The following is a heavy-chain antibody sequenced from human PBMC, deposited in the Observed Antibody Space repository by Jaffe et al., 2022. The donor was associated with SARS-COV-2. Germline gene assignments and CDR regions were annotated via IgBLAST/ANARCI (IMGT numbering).Heavy chain of an antibody. CDR1: GFTFSTYA. J-gene: IGHJ4*02. V-gene: IGHV3-23*01. CDR2: ISGSGVST. D-gene: IGHD6-13*01. Sequence: EVQLLESGGGLVQPGGSLRLSCGASGFTFSTYAMGWVRQAPGEGLEWVSAISGSGVSTYYADSVEGRFTISRDTPENTLYLQMNSLRAEDTAIYYCAKGQGPDASSWYYFDYWGQGTLVTVSS. CDR3: AKGQGPDASSWYYFDY.